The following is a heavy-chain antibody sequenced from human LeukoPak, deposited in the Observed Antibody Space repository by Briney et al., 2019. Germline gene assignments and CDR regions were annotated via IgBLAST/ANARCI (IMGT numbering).Heavy chain of an antibody. CDR2: ISYDGSNK. J-gene: IGHJ4*02. CDR3: AKQSRRELLYGY. Sequence: PGRSLRLSCAASGFTFSSYGMHWVRQAPGKGLEWVAVISYDGSNKYYADSVKGRFTISRDNSKNTLYLQMNSLRAEDTAVYYCAKQSRRELLYGYWGQGTLVTVSS. V-gene: IGHV3-30*18. CDR1: GFTFSSYG. D-gene: IGHD1-26*01.